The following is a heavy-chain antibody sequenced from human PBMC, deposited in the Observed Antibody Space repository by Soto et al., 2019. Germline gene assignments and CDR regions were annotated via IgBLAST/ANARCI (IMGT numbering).Heavy chain of an antibody. CDR2: TYYRSKWYN. D-gene: IGHD1-1*01. J-gene: IGHJ6*03. V-gene: IGHV6-1*01. CDR3: ARGSWDDVSGHYYMDV. CDR1: GDSVSSNTAG. Sequence: QVQLQQSGPELVKPSQTVSLTCDISGDSVSSNTAGWNWIRQTPSRGLEWLGRTYYRSKWYNNYAVSVKSRVSVNPDTAKTQFSMQLNSVTPEDTAVYYCARGSWDDVSGHYYMDVWGKGTTVTVSS.